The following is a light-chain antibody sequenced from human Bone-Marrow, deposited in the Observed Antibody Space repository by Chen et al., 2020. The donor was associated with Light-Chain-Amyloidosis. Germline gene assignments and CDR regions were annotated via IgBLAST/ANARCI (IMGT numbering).Light chain of an antibody. CDR2: DDS. Sequence: SSVLTQPSSVSAAPGQTATIACGGNNIGSTSVHWSQQTQGQAPLLVVYDDSDRPSGIPERLSGSNSGNTATLTISRVEAGDEADYYCQVWDRSGDRPVFGGGTKLTVL. J-gene: IGLJ3*02. CDR1: NIGSTS. V-gene: IGLV3-21*02. CDR3: QVWDRSGDRPV.